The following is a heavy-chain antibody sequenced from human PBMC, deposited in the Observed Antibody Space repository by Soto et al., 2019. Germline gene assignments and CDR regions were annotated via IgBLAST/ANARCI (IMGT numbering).Heavy chain of an antibody. J-gene: IGHJ4*02. CDR2: IFYSGST. D-gene: IGHD1-20*01. V-gene: IGHV4-39*01. CDR3: ARRGNNWNRSIDY. CDR1: GGSINSGSYY. Sequence: QLQLQESGPGLVKPSETLSLTCSVSGGSINSGSYYWAWIRQPPGRGREWIGTIFYSGSTYYNLSLKSRLIISIDTSKNQFSLKLSSVTAADTAVYYCARRGNNWNRSIDYWGQGTLVTVSS.